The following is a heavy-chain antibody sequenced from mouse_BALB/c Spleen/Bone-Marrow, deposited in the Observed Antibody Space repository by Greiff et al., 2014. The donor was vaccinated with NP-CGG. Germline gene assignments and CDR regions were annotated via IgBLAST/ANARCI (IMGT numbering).Heavy chain of an antibody. CDR3: ARSAYYSSDCGAMDY. V-gene: IGHV1-82*01. D-gene: IGHD2-12*01. CDR1: GYAFSNSW. Sequence: LQESGPELVKPGASVKISCKASGYAFSNSWMNWVKQRPGQGLEWIGRIYPGDGDTNYNGKFKGKATLTADKSSSTAYMHLSSMTLVSSASYFCARSAYYSSDCGAMDYWGQGTSVTVSS. CDR2: IYPGDGDT. J-gene: IGHJ4*01.